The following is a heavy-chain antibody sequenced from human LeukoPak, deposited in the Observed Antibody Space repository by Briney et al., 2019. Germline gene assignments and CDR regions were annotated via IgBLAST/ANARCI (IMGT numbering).Heavy chain of an antibody. Sequence: SETLSLTCTVPGDSISSSNYYWGWIRQPPGKGLEWIGSTPYSGGTVYNPSLKSRIIISVDTSKNQFSLKLTSVTAADTAVYYCVRSLATSGMYWGQGTLDTVSS. CDR2: TPYSGGT. CDR3: VRSLATSGMY. V-gene: IGHV4-39*01. CDR1: GDSISSSNYY. D-gene: IGHD6-13*01. J-gene: IGHJ4*02.